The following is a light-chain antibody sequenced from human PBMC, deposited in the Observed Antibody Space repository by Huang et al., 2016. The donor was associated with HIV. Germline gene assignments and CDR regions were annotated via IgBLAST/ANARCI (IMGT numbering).Light chain of an antibody. CDR2: ETF. J-gene: IGKJ2*01. CDR1: QGIGNS. Sequence: RVLTQSPGTLSVSPGERATLSCRPSQGIGNSLAWYQLKPGQAPRLLIYETFIRASEIPARFSGGGSEIDFTLTISGLQSEDSAVYYCQQYHEWPRTFGQGTKVEIK. V-gene: IGKV3-15*01. CDR3: QQYHEWPRT.